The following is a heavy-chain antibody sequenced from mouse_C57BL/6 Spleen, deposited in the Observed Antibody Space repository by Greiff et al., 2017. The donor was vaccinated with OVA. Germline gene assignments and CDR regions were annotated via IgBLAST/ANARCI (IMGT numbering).Heavy chain of an antibody. CDR1: GYAFSSSW. V-gene: IGHV1-82*01. D-gene: IGHD3-3*01. J-gene: IGHJ2*01. CDR3: ERGGNRALDY. Sequence: QVQLQQSGPELVKPGASVKISCKASGYAFSSSWMNWVKQRPGKGLEWIGRIYPGDGDTNYNGKFKGKATLTADKSSSTAYMQLSRLTSEDSAVYICERGGNRALDYWGQGTTLTVSS. CDR2: IYPGDGDT.